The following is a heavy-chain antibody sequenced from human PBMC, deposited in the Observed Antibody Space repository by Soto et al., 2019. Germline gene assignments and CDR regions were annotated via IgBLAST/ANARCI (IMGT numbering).Heavy chain of an antibody. D-gene: IGHD1-20*01. J-gene: IGHJ4*02. CDR2: ISAYNSNT. V-gene: IGHV1-18*01. Sequence: QGQLVQSGAEVKKPGASVKVSCKASGYTFTDFGISWVRQAPGQGLEWMGWISAYNSNTNYAQKVQGRVTMTTDTSTSTAYMELRNLTSDDTAVYYCARYSGNLGNWPYFFDFWGQGTLVTVSS. CDR1: GYTFTDFG. CDR3: ARYSGNLGNWPYFFDF.